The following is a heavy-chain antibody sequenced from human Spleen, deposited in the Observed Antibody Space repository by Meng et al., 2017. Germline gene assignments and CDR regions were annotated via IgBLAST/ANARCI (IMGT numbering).Heavy chain of an antibody. V-gene: IGHV4-34*11. CDR3: ARYLYGGNRYTNLFDA. J-gene: IGHJ5*01. CDR1: VASFNGYY. D-gene: IGHD4/OR15-4a*01. Sequence: QVQLQQWGSGLLKPSETLSLTCAVYVASFNGYYWTWIRQPPGKGLEWIGYKPYSGTSYYNPSLHSRVSMSVDTSKTQFSLTLSSVTAADTAVYWCARYLYGGNRYTNLFDAWGQGTLVTVSS. CDR2: KPYSGTS.